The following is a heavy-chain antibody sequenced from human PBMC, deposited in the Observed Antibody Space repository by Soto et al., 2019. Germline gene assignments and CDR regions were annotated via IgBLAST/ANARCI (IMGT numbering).Heavy chain of an antibody. Sequence: PGGSLRLSCSASGFTFSSYAMHWVRQAPGKGLEYVSAISSNGGSSYIADSVNDRFTISRDNSKNTLYLQMTSLRPEDTAVYYCVKAMAARYNSPKGFEIWGKGTMVTV. J-gene: IGHJ3*02. CDR1: GFTFSSYA. V-gene: IGHV3-64D*06. D-gene: IGHD2-2*02. CDR2: ISSNGGSS. CDR3: VKAMAARYNSPKGFEI.